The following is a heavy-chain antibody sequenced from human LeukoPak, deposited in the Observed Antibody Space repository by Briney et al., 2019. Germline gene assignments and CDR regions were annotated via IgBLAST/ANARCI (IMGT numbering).Heavy chain of an antibody. CDR3: TRRGCSGGTCFHDY. V-gene: IGHV3-73*01. CDR1: GFTFSGSA. D-gene: IGHD2-15*01. J-gene: IGHJ4*02. CDR2: IRSKANSYAT. Sequence: GGSLRLSCAASGFTFSGSAMHWVRQASGKGLEWVGRIRSKANSYATAYAASAEGRFTISRDDSKNTAYLQMNSLKTEDTAVYYCTRRGCSGGTCFHDYWGQGTLVTASS.